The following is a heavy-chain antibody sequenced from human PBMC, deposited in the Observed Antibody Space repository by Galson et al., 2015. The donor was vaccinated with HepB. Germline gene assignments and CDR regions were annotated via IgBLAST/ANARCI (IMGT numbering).Heavy chain of an antibody. CDR2: IYPGDSDT. D-gene: IGHD4-23*01. J-gene: IGHJ4*02. CDR3: ARTPNYGGDSGYYFDY. V-gene: IGHV5-51*03. Sequence: QSGAEVKKPGESLKISCKGSGYSFTSYWIGWVRQMPGKGLEWMGIIYPGDSDTRYSPAFQGQVTISADKSISTTYLQWDSLKASDTAIYYCARTPNYGGDSGYYFDYWGQGSLVTVSS. CDR1: GYSFTSYW.